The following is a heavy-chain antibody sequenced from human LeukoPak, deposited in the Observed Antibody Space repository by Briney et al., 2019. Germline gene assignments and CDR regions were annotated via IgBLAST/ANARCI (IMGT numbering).Heavy chain of an antibody. V-gene: IGHV3-48*01. CDR2: ISRSSSTI. D-gene: IGHD6-13*01. CDR1: GFTFSSYS. CDR3: ARDAYSSSRNDY. Sequence: GGSLRLSCAASGFTFSSYSMNWVRQAPGKGLEWVSQISRSSSTIYYADSVKGRFIISRDNARNSVFLQMNSLRAEDTAVYYCARDAYSSSRNDYWGQGTLVTVSS. J-gene: IGHJ4*02.